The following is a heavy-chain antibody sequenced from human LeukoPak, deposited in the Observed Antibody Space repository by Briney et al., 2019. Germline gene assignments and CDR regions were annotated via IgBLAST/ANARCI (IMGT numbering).Heavy chain of an antibody. CDR2: ISSSGTTI. V-gene: IGHV3-48*03. CDR1: GFTFSSYE. D-gene: IGHD3-9*01. CDR3: ARLLYGDILTGY. J-gene: IGHJ4*02. Sequence: TGGSLRLSCAASGFTFSSYEMNWVRQAPGKGLEWVSYISSSGTTIYYADSVKGRFTISRDNAKNSLYLQMNSLRDEDTAVYYCARLLYGDILTGYWGQGTLVTVSS.